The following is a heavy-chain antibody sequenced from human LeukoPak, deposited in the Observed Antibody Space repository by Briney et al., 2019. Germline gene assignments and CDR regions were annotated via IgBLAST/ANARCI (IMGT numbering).Heavy chain of an antibody. CDR1: GFTVSSNY. V-gene: IGHV3-53*01. D-gene: IGHD4-23*01. CDR3: ARDLSLGYGGNLRYYYDMDV. J-gene: IGHJ6*02. Sequence: GGSLRPSCAASGFTVSSNYMSWVRQAPGKGLEWVSVIYSGGSTYYADSVKGRFTISRDNSKNTLYLQMHSLRAEDTAVYYCARDLSLGYGGNLRYYYDMDVWGQGTTVTVSS. CDR2: IYSGGST.